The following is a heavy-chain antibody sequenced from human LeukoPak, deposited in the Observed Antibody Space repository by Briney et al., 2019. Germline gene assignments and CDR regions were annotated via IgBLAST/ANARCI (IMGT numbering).Heavy chain of an antibody. V-gene: IGHV3-7*01. CDR3: ARDPVVTAIDNWFDP. D-gene: IGHD2-21*02. CDR2: IKQDGSEK. Sequence: GGSLRLSCAASGFTFSSYWMSWVRQAPGKGLEWVANIKQDGSEKYYVDSVKGRFTISRDNAKNSLYLQMNSLRAEDTAVYYCARDPVVTAIDNWFDPWGQGTLVTVSS. J-gene: IGHJ5*02. CDR1: GFTFSSYW.